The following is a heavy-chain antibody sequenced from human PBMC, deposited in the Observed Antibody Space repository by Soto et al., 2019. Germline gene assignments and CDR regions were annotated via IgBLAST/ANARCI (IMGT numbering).Heavy chain of an antibody. CDR1: GFSISSGFY. CDR3: ARAFYGDSAAYYSGMDV. J-gene: IGHJ6*02. D-gene: IGHD4-17*01. CDR2: IYRSGST. V-gene: IGHV4-38-2*01. Sequence: SETLSLTCAVSGFSISSGFYLGWIRQPPGKGLEWIGNIYRSGSTYYNPSLKSRVTISVDTSKNQFSLKLSSVTAADTAVYYCARAFYGDSAAYYSGMDVWGQGTTVTVSS.